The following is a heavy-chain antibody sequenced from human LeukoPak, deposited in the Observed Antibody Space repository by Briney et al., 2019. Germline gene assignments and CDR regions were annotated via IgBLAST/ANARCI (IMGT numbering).Heavy chain of an antibody. D-gene: IGHD3-22*01. CDR2: ISGSGGST. Sequence: GRSLRLSCAASGFTFSSYGMHWVRQAPGKGLEWVAVISGSGGSTYYADSVKGRFTISRDNSKNTLYLQMNSLRAEDTAVYYCAKDRDYYDSSGYYYDYWGQGTLVTVSS. V-gene: IGHV3-23*01. J-gene: IGHJ4*02. CDR3: AKDRDYYDSSGYYYDY. CDR1: GFTFSSYG.